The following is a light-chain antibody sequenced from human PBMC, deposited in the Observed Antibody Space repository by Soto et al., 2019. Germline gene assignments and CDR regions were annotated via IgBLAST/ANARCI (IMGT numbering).Light chain of an antibody. Sequence: DIQMTQSPSSLSASVGDRVTITRQASQDINIYLNWYQQKPGKAPKLLIYDASNLETGVPSRFSGSRSGTDFTFTISSLQPEDIATYYCQQYDILPYTFGQGTKLEIK. CDR3: QQYDILPYT. V-gene: IGKV1-33*01. J-gene: IGKJ2*01. CDR1: QDINIY. CDR2: DAS.